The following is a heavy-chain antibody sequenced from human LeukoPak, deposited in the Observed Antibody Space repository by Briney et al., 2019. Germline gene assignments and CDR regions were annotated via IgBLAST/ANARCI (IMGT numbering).Heavy chain of an antibody. CDR2: INPTGGSA. Sequence: ASVKVSCKASGDTFTSYYMHWVRQAPGQGLEWMGIINPTGGSATYAQKFQGRVTMTRDTSTSTVYMELSSLRSGDTAVYYCARDQYYYGSGSYYNAVDYWGQGTLVTVSS. J-gene: IGHJ4*02. D-gene: IGHD3-10*01. V-gene: IGHV1-46*01. CDR1: GDTFTSYY. CDR3: ARDQYYYGSGSYYNAVDY.